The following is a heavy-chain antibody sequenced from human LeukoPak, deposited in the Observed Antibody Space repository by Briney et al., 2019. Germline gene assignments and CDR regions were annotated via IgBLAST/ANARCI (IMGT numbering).Heavy chain of an antibody. CDR2: IYYSGST. CDR1: GGSISSYY. CDR3: ARGGIAAAGVIFFDY. J-gene: IGHJ4*02. Sequence: SETLSLTCTVSGGSISSYYWSWIRQPPGKGLEWIGYIYYSGSTNYNPSLKSRVTISVDTSKNQFSLKLSSVTAAVTAVYYCARGGIAAAGVIFFDYWGQGTLVTVSS. D-gene: IGHD6-13*01. V-gene: IGHV4-59*01.